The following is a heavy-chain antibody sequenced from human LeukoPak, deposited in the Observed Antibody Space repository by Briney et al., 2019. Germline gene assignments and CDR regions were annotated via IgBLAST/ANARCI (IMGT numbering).Heavy chain of an antibody. V-gene: IGHV3-30*15. CDR1: GFSFSSYA. D-gene: IGHD5-12*01. CDR3: AKARGYSGYDYFDY. J-gene: IGHJ4*01. Sequence: PGGSLRLSCAASGFSFSSYALHWVRQAPGKGLEWVAAVSFNGKIQYYADSVQGRFTVSRDDSKNSIFLQMSSLTADDTAVYYCAKARGYSGYDYFDYWGRGALVTVSS. CDR2: VSFNGKIQ.